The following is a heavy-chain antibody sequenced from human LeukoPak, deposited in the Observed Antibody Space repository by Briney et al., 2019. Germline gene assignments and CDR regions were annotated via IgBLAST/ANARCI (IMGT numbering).Heavy chain of an antibody. CDR3: ARDRGSYSGSYREYFQH. J-gene: IGHJ1*01. CDR1: GFTFSSYW. CDR2: INSDGSST. D-gene: IGHD1-26*01. V-gene: IGHV3-74*01. Sequence: GGSLRLSCAASGFTFSSYWMHWVRQAPGKGLVWVSRINSDGSSTSYADSVKGRFTISRDNAKNTLYLQMSSLRAEDTAVYYCARDRGSYSGSYREYFQHWGQGTLVTVSS.